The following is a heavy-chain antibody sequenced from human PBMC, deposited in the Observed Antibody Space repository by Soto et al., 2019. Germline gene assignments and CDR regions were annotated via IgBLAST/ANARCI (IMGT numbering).Heavy chain of an antibody. CDR2: IIPILGIA. J-gene: IGHJ4*01. CDR1: GGTFTSYT. V-gene: IGHV1-69*04. Sequence: SVKVSCKASGGTFTSYTISWVRQAPGQGLEWMGRIIPILGIANYARKFQGRVTMTADKSTSTAYMELSSLRSEDTAVYYCARDHCTGGSYHPSLTEAIPYFDYWG. D-gene: IGHD2-15*01. CDR3: ARDHCTGGSYHPSLTEAIPYFDY.